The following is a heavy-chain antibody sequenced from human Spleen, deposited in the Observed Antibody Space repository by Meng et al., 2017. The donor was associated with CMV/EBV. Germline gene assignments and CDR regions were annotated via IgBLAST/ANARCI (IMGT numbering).Heavy chain of an antibody. Sequence: QVALQQWCAGLLKPSETLSLTCAVYGGSFSGYYWSWIRQPPGKGLEWIGEINHSGSTNYNPSLKSRVTISVDTSKNQFSLKLSSVTAADTAVYYCARYAWHSMMPFDYWGQGTLVTVSS. D-gene: IGHD3-22*01. CDR2: INHSGST. CDR1: GGSFSGYY. J-gene: IGHJ4*02. CDR3: ARYAWHSMMPFDY. V-gene: IGHV4-34*01.